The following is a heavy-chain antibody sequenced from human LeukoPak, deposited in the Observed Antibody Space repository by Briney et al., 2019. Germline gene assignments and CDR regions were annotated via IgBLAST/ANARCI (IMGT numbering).Heavy chain of an antibody. V-gene: IGHV3-53*01. CDR2: IYSGGST. Sequence: GGSLRLSCAASGFTFSSYWMIWVRQAPGKGLEWVSVIYSGGSTYYADSVKGRFTISRDNSKNTLYLQMNSLRAEDTAVYYCHYYGMDVWGQGTTVTVSS. CDR1: GFTFSSYW. J-gene: IGHJ6*02. CDR3: HYYGMDV.